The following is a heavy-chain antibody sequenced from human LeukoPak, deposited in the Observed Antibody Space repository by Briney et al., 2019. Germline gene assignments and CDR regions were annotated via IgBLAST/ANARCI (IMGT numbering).Heavy chain of an antibody. Sequence: PGGSLRLSCAASGFTFSSYWMHWVRQAPGKGLVWVSRINSDGSSTSYADSVKGRFTISRDNAKNTLYQQMNSLRAEDTAVYYCARGGTSGYCSSTSCLRWEHYYYYGMDVWGQGTTVTVSS. CDR2: INSDGSST. V-gene: IGHV3-74*01. D-gene: IGHD2-2*01. J-gene: IGHJ6*02. CDR3: ARGGTSGYCSSTSCLRWEHYYYYGMDV. CDR1: GFTFSSYW.